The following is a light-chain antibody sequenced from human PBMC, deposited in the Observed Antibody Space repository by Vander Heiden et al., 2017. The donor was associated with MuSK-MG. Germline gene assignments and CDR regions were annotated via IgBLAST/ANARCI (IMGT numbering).Light chain of an antibody. V-gene: IGLV2-11*01. CDR3: CSFAATYTWI. J-gene: IGLJ2*01. CDR2: DVS. CDR1: SSDVGGYNY. Sequence: QSALTQPRSVSGSPGQSVTISCAGASSDVGGYNYVSWYQQYPGKAPKLMIYDVSKRPSGVPDRFSGSKSGNTASLTISGLQAEDEADYYCCSFAATYTWIFGGGTKLTVL.